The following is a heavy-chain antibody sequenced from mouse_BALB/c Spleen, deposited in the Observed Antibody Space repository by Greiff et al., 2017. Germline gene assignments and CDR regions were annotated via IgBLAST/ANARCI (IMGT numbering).Heavy chain of an antibody. J-gene: IGHJ3*01. V-gene: IGHV3-2*02. CDR1: GYSITSDYA. CDR3: ASYYDGFAY. CDR2: ISYSGST. Sequence: VQLQQSGPGLVKPSQSLSLTCTVTGYSITSDYAWNWIRQFPGNKLEWMGYISYSGSTSYNPSLKSRISITRDTSKNQFFLQLNSVTTEDTATYYCASYYDGFAYWGQGTLVTVSA. D-gene: IGHD2-4*01.